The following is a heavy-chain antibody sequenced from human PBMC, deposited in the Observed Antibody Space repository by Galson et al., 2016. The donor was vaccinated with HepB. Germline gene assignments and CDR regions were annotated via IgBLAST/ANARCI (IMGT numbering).Heavy chain of an antibody. D-gene: IGHD3/OR15-3a*01. V-gene: IGHV3-7*01. J-gene: IGHJ4*02. CDR1: RFTFSNFW. CDR2: IDRDGSET. CDR3: TTYRGPTWTFFDY. Sequence: SLRLSCAASRFTFSNFWMVWVRQAPGKGLEWVANIDRDGSETNYVDSVKGRFTISRDNAKNSLYLQMNNLRAEDTATYYCTTYRGPTWTFFDYWGQGTLVTVSP.